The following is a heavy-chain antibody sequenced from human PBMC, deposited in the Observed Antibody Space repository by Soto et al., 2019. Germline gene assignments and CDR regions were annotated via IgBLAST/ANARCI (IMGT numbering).Heavy chain of an antibody. D-gene: IGHD3-22*01. CDR1: GASISSSY. Sequence: QVQLQESGPGLVKPSETLSLTCTVSGASISSSYWSWIRHSPGKGLEWIGYAYYSGSTNYNPPLNSRVTISVDTSKNQFSLKLSSVTAADTAVYYCARGYYDSSGQSNTFDIWGQGTMVTVSS. CDR3: ARGYYDSSGQSNTFDI. CDR2: AYYSGST. V-gene: IGHV4-59*01. J-gene: IGHJ3*02.